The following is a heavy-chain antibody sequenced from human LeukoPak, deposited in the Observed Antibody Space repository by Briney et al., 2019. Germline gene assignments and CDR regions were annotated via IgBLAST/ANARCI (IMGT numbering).Heavy chain of an antibody. CDR1: GGTFSSYA. J-gene: IGHJ4*02. V-gene: IGHV1-69*01. CDR3: ARVGVSYDILTGYFDY. CDR2: IIPIFGTA. Sequence: SVKVSCKASGGTFSSYAISWVRLAPGQGLEWMGGIIPIFGTANYAQKFQGRVTITADESTSTAYMELSSLRSEDTAVYYCARVGVSYDILTGYFDYWGQGTLVTVSS. D-gene: IGHD3-9*01.